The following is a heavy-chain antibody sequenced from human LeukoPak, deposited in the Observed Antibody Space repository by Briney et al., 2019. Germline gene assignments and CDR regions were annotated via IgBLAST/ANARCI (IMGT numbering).Heavy chain of an antibody. V-gene: IGHV1-69*05. CDR3: ARMAHLPHLHLYGSGSSNWFDP. D-gene: IGHD3-10*01. CDR2: IIPIFGTA. Sequence: SVKVSCKASAGTFSSYALRWVRQAPGQGLEWLGRIIPIFGTAHYAQNYQGRVTITTDESTSTAYMELSSLRSEDTAVYYCARMAHLPHLHLYGSGSSNWFDPWGQGTLVTVSS. CDR1: AGTFSSYA. J-gene: IGHJ5*02.